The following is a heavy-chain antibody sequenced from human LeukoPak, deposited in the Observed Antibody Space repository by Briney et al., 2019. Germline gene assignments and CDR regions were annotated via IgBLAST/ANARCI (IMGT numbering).Heavy chain of an antibody. Sequence: SETLSLTCTVSGGSVSSGSYYWSWIRQPPGKGLEWIGYIYYSGSTNYNPSLKSRVPISADTSKNQFSLKLSSVAAADTAVYYCARVGEGAAATFDYWGQGTLVTVSS. CDR2: IYYSGST. CDR3: ARVGEGAAATFDY. D-gene: IGHD6-13*01. J-gene: IGHJ4*02. V-gene: IGHV4-61*01. CDR1: GGSVSSGSYY.